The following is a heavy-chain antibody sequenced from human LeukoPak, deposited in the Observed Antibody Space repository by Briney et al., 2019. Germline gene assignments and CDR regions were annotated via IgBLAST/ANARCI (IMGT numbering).Heavy chain of an antibody. CDR1: GYTFTDYY. CDR2: INPSSGGA. J-gene: IGHJ4*02. CDR3: ARQASGGWYYDY. Sequence: ASVTVSCKASGYTFTDYYMHWVRQAPGQGLEWMGWINPSSGGAHYAQKFQGRVSMTRDTSISTIYMELSRLTSGDTAVYYCARQASGGWYYDYWGQGTLVTVSS. V-gene: IGHV1-2*02. D-gene: IGHD6-19*01.